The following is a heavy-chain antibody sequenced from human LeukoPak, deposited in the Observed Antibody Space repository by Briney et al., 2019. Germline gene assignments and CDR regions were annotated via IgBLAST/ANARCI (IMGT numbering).Heavy chain of an antibody. CDR1: GFTFSSYA. CDR3: AKDLEYDRNAFDI. J-gene: IGHJ3*02. D-gene: IGHD3-22*01. V-gene: IGHV3-23*01. Sequence: GGSLRLSCAASGFTFSSYAMSWVRQAPGKGLEWVSAISGSGGSTYYADSVKGRFTTSRDNSKNTLYLQMNSLRAEDTAVYYCAKDLEYDRNAFDIWGQGTMVTVSS. CDR2: ISGSGGST.